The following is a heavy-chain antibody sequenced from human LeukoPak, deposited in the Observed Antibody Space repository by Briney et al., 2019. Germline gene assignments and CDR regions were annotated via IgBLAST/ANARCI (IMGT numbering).Heavy chain of an antibody. CDR1: GFTFSSYW. Sequence: GGSLRLSCAASGFTFSSYWMSWVRQAPGKGLEWVSAISGSGGSTYYADSVKGRFTISRDNSKNTLYLQMNSLRAEDTAVYYCAKDGYYDSSGYYHRPYYFDYWGQGTLVTVSS. CDR2: ISGSGGST. V-gene: IGHV3-23*01. D-gene: IGHD3-22*01. J-gene: IGHJ4*02. CDR3: AKDGYYDSSGYYHRPYYFDY.